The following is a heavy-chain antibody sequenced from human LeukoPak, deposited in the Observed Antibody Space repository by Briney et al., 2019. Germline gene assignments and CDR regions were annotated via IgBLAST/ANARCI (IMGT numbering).Heavy chain of an antibody. Sequence: GGSLRLSCAASGFTFSSYGMYWVRQAPGKGLEWVAVIWYDGSNKYYADSVKGRFTISRDNSKNTLYLQMNSLRAEDTAVYYCAKLAAAGAYYYYYMDVWGKGTTVTVSS. CDR1: GFTFSSYG. CDR2: IWYDGSNK. J-gene: IGHJ6*03. D-gene: IGHD6-13*01. CDR3: AKLAAAGAYYYYYMDV. V-gene: IGHV3-33*06.